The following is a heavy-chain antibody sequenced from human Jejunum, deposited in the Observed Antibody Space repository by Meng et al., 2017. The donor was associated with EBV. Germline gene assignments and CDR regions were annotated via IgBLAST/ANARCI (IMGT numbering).Heavy chain of an antibody. J-gene: IGHJ5*02. CDR1: GFTFNNQT. V-gene: IGHV3-23*04. Sequence: EGLLVEGGGGCVQSWGSRILSCAAPGFTFNNQTMSWVRQAPGKGLEWVSPITDSGGSPYYTDCVKGRFTISRDNSKNTLYLQMNSLRAEDTAVYYCAKLTRAWGQGTLVTVSS. CDR2: ITDSGGSP. CDR3: AKLTRA.